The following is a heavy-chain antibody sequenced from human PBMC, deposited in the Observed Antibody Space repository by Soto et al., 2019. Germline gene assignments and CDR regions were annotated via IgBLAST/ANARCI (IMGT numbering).Heavy chain of an antibody. CDR3: TRELGY. CDR2: ISDSSSTI. CDR1: GFTFNSHT. Sequence: EVQLVESGGGLVQPGGSLRLSCAASGFTFNSHTMNWVRQAPGKGLEWLSYISDSSSTIYYADSVKGRFTISRDNAKNSLYLQMNGLRAEDTAVYYCTRELGYWGQGTLVTVSA. V-gene: IGHV3-48*04. J-gene: IGHJ4*02.